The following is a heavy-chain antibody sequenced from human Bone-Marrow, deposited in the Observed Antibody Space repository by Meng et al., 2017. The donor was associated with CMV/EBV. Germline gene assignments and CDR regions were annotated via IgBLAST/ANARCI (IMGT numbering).Heavy chain of an antibody. J-gene: IGHJ6*02. Sequence: GESLKLSCAASGFTFSSYGMHWVRQAPGKGLEWVAFIRYDGSNKYYADSVKGRFTISRDNSKNTLYLQMNSLRAEDTAVYYCAKEATPGYYYYGKDVCGQGTTVTVSS. CDR2: IRYDGSNK. CDR3: AKEATPGYYYYGKDV. CDR1: GFTFSSYG. D-gene: IGHD7-27*01. V-gene: IGHV3-30*02.